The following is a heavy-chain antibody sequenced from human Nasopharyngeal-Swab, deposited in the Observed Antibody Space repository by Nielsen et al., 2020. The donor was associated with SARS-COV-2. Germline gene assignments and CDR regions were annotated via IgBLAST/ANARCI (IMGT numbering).Heavy chain of an antibody. CDR2: ISRSSGYI. CDR3: ARGIWDLREDYYYGMDV. CDR1: AFTFSSYN. Sequence: GESLKISCTASAFTFSSYNINWVRQAPGKGLEWVSSISRSSGYIYYADSVKGRFTISRGNAKNSLSLQMNSLRAEDTAVYYCARGIWDLREDYYYGMDVWGQGTTVTVSS. J-gene: IGHJ6*02. V-gene: IGHV3-21*01. D-gene: IGHD1-26*01.